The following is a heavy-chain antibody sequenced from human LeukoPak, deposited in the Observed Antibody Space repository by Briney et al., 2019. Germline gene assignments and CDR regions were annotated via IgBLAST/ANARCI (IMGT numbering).Heavy chain of an antibody. CDR2: IKWNGGST. CDR3: ARAGALGGYYFDY. V-gene: IGHV3-20*04. Sequence: GGSLTLSCAAAGSTFDDYGMSWVRHAPGKGLEWVSGIKWNGGSTGYADSVKGRFPISRDNAKNSLYLQMNSLRAEDTALYYCARAGALGGYYFDYWGQGTLVTVSS. J-gene: IGHJ4*02. CDR1: GSTFDDYG.